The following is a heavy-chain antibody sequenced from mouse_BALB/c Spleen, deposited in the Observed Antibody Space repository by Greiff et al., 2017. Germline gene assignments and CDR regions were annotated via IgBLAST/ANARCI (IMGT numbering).Heavy chain of an antibody. V-gene: IGHV5-12-2*01. CDR3: ARHEALYGSFAY. Sequence: EVQLVESGGGLVQPGGSLKLSCAASGFTFSSYTMSWVRQTPEKRLEWVAYISNGGGSTYYPDTVKGRFTISRDNAKNTLYLQMSSLKPEDTAMYYCARHEALYGSFAYWGQGTLVTVSA. CDR2: ISNGGGST. D-gene: IGHD1-2*01. CDR1: GFTFSSYT. J-gene: IGHJ3*01.